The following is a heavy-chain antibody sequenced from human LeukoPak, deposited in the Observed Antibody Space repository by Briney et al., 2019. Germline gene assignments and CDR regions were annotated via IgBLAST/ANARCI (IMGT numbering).Heavy chain of an antibody. D-gene: IGHD5-18*01. CDR3: ARPVGYSYGTDAFDI. Sequence: GGSLRLSCAASGFTFSSYSMNWVRQAPGKGLEWVSSISSSSSYIYYAGSVKGRFTISRDNAKNSLYLQMNSLRAEDTAVYYCARPVGYSYGTDAFDIWGQGTMVTVSS. CDR1: GFTFSSYS. CDR2: ISSSSSYI. V-gene: IGHV3-21*01. J-gene: IGHJ3*02.